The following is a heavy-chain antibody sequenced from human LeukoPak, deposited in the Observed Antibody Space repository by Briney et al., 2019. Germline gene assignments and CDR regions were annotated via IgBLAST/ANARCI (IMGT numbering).Heavy chain of an antibody. V-gene: IGHV1-18*04. J-gene: IGHJ4*02. Sequence: ASVKVSSKASEDTFTRYHIHWVRQAPGQGREWMGWISVYNGNTNYAQKLQGRVTMTTDTSTSTAYMELRSLRSDDTAVYYCARTVSDSSGYSEAYFDYWGQGTLVTVSS. D-gene: IGHD3-22*01. CDR2: ISVYNGNT. CDR3: ARTVSDSSGYSEAYFDY. CDR1: EDTFTRYH.